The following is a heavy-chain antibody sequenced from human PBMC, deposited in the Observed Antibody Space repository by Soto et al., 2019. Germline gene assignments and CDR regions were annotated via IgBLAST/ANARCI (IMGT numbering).Heavy chain of an antibody. Sequence: GGSLRLSCAASGFTFSSYAMSWVRQAPGKGLEWVSAISGSGGSTYYADSVKGRFTISRDNSKNTLYLQMNSLRAEDTAVYYCAKVGIYDFWSGYAFDIWGQGTMVTVSS. CDR3: AKVGIYDFWSGYAFDI. CDR2: ISGSGGST. CDR1: GFTFSSYA. V-gene: IGHV3-23*01. J-gene: IGHJ3*02. D-gene: IGHD3-3*01.